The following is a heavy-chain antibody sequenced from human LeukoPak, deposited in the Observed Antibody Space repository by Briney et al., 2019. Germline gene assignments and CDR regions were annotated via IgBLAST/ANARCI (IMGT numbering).Heavy chain of an antibody. V-gene: IGHV4-59*01. D-gene: IGHD5-18*01. J-gene: IGHJ4*02. CDR1: GGSISSYY. Sequence: PSETLSLICTVSGGSISSYYWSWIRQPPGKGLEWIGYIYYSGSTNYNPSLKSRVTISVDTSKNQFSLKLSSVSAADTAVYYCASHYSYGYVGYFDYWGQGTLVTVSS. CDR2: IYYSGST. CDR3: ASHYSYGYVGYFDY.